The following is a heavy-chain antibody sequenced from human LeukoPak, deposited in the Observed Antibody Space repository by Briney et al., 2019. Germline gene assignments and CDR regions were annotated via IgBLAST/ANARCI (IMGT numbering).Heavy chain of an antibody. CDR2: FDPEDGET. V-gene: IGHV1-24*01. J-gene: IGHJ6*02. CDR3: STLRESGV. Sequence: ASVRVSCKVYGYTLTELPMHWVRQAPGKGLEWMGGFDPEDGETIYAQRFQGRVTMTDDTSTETAYMELSSLRSDDTAVYYCSTLRESGVWGQGTTVTVSS. CDR1: GYTLTELP. D-gene: IGHD2/OR15-2a*01.